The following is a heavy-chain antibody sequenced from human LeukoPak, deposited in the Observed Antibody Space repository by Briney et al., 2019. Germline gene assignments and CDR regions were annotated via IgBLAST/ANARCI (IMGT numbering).Heavy chain of an antibody. D-gene: IGHD6-13*01. J-gene: IGHJ4*02. Sequence: SETLSLTCTVSGGSISNYYWSWIRQPAGKGLEWIGRIHTSGSTNYNPALKNRVTLSGDTSKNQFSLKLTSVTATDTAVNYCARDPAAAGAFDYWGQGTLVTVSS. V-gene: IGHV4-4*07. CDR1: GGSISNYY. CDR2: IHTSGST. CDR3: ARDPAAAGAFDY.